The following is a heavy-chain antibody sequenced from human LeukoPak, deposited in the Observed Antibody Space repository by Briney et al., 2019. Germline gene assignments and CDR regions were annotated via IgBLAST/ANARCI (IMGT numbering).Heavy chain of an antibody. D-gene: IGHD3-22*01. CDR3: AIQTYYYDSSGYDYYYGMDV. V-gene: IGHV4-39*01. CDR1: GASISSSSYY. CDR2: IYDSGST. Sequence: KSSETLSLTCTVSGASISSSSYYWGWIRQPPGKGLEWIGSIYDSGSTYYNPSLKSRVTISVDTSKNQFSLKLSSVTAADTAVYYCAIQTYYYDSSGYDYYYGMDVWGQGTTVTVSS. J-gene: IGHJ6*02.